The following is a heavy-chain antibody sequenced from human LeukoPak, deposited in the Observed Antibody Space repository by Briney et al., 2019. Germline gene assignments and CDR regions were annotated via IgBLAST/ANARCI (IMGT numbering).Heavy chain of an antibody. CDR2: MNPNSGNT. CDR3: ARALRRVVPASDTARPSGY. D-gene: IGHD2-2*01. V-gene: IGHV1-8*01. CDR1: GHTFTSYD. J-gene: IGHJ4*02. Sequence: ASVKVSCKASGHTFTSYDINWVRQATGQGLEWMGWMNPNSGNTGYAQKFQGRVTMTRNTSISTAYMELSSLRSEDTAVYYCARALRRVVPASDTARPSGYWGQGTLVTVSS.